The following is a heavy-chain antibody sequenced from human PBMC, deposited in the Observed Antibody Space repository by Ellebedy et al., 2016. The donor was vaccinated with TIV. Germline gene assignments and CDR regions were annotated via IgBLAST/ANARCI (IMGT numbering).Heavy chain of an antibody. J-gene: IGHJ4*03. CDR3: ARDQGWAYPGSTRFDY. CDR1: GFTFSNYN. CDR2: IKQDGSEK. V-gene: IGHV3-7*01. D-gene: IGHD3-10*01. Sequence: GESLKISCVASGFTFSNYNMNWVRQAPGKGLEWVANIKQDGSEKWYVDSVKGRFTISRDNAKKSLYLQMSSLRAEDTAVYYCARDQGWAYPGSTRFDYWGQGTLVTVSS.